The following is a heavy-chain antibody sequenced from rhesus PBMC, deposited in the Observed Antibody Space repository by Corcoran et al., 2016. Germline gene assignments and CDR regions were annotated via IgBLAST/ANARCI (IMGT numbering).Heavy chain of an antibody. Sequence: EVQLVESGGGLVQPGGSLRLSCAASGFTFSDYYRYWVRQAPGKGFEWLGFIRSKTYGGTAEFAASVKGRFAISRDDSRNIAHLQMNSLKIEDTAVYYCSREDYGSSFSLGDWGRGVVVTVSS. CDR2: IRSKTYGGTA. J-gene: IGHJ5-2*02. CDR3: SREDYGSSFSLGD. CDR1: GFTFSDYY. D-gene: IGHD4-29*01. V-gene: IGHV3-184*01.